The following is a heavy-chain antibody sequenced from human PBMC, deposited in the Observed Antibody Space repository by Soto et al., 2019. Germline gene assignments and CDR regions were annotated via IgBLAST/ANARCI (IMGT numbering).Heavy chain of an antibody. J-gene: IGHJ2*01. CDR2: ISWNSGSI. D-gene: IGHD3-10*01. Sequence: EVQLVESGGGLVQPGRSLRLSCAASGFTFDDYAMHWVRQAPGKGLEWVSGISWNSGSIGYADSVKGRFTISRDNAKNSLYLQMISLRAEDTALYYCAKGKGTRFYYGSGSYFPEDWYFDLWGRGTLVTVSS. V-gene: IGHV3-9*01. CDR3: AKGKGTRFYYGSGSYFPEDWYFDL. CDR1: GFTFDDYA.